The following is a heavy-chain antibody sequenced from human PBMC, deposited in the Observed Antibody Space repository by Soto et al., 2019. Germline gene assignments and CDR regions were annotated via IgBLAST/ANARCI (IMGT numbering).Heavy chain of an antibody. V-gene: IGHV1-24*01. D-gene: IGHD5-12*01. J-gene: IGHJ6*02. CDR3: ATDPHSGYVYYFGMDV. CDR2: FDPEDGET. CDR1: GYTLTELS. Sequence: QVKLVQSGAEVKKPGASVKVSCKVSGYTLTELSMHWVRQAPGKGLEWMGGFDPEDGETIYTQKFPGRVTMTEDTSTHSAYMELSSLKSEATAVYYCATDPHSGYVYYFGMDVWGQGTTVTVS.